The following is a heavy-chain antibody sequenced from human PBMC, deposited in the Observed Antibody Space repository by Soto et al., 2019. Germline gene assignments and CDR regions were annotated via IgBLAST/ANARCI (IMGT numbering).Heavy chain of an antibody. Sequence: SVKVSCKASGGTFSSYAISWVRQVPGQGLEWMGGIIPIFGTANYAQKFQGRVTITADESTSTAYMELGSLRAEDTAVYYCAIELNVGSIDQYDYRGQGSLVTVSA. J-gene: IGHJ4*02. D-gene: IGHD2-2*03. CDR1: GGTFSSYA. CDR3: AIELNVGSIDQYDY. CDR2: IIPIFGTA. V-gene: IGHV1-69*13.